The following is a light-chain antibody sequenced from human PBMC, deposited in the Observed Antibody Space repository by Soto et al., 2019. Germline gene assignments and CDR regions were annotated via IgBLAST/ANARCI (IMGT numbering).Light chain of an antibody. J-gene: IGKJ3*01. CDR1: QSVSTY. V-gene: IGKV3-11*01. CDR2: DAS. Sequence: EIVLTQSPATLSLSPGERATLSCRASQSVSTYLAWYQQKPGQAPRLLIYDASNRATGIPARFSGSGSGTDFTLTISSLEPEDCAVYYCQLRNNWPPEVTFGPGTKVDIK. CDR3: QLRNNWPPEVT.